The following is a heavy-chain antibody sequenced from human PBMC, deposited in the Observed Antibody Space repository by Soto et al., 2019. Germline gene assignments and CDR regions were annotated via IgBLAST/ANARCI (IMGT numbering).Heavy chain of an antibody. J-gene: IGHJ6*02. D-gene: IGHD3-10*01. Sequence: QVQLVQSGAEVKKPGSSVKVSCKASGGTFSSYAISWVRQAPGQGLEWMGGSIPIFGTANYAQKFQGRVTITADESTSTAYMELSSLRSEDTAVYYCARNYGSGRYYSYGMDVWGQGTTVTVSS. CDR2: SIPIFGTA. CDR3: ARNYGSGRYYSYGMDV. CDR1: GGTFSSYA. V-gene: IGHV1-69*12.